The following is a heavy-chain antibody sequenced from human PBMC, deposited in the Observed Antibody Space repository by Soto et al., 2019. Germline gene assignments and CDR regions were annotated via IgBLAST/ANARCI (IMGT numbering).Heavy chain of an antibody. CDR2: ISYDGSNK. CDR1: GFTFSSYG. CDR3: ARVGFGDTLPRPNYYYYYYMEV. Sequence: PGGSLRLSCAASGFTFSSYGMHWVRQAPGKGLEWVAVISYDGSNKYYADSVKGRFTISRDNSKNTLYLQMNSLRAEDTAVYYCARVGFGDTLPRPNYYYYYYMEVWGKGTTVTVSS. V-gene: IGHV3-30*03. J-gene: IGHJ6*03. D-gene: IGHD3-10*01.